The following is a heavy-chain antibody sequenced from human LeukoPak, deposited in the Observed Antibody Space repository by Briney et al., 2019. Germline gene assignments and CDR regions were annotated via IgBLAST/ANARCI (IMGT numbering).Heavy chain of an antibody. D-gene: IGHD6-13*01. Sequence: GGSLRLSCAASGFTFSSYSMNWVRQAPGKGLECVSSISSSSSYIYCADSVKGRFTISRDNAKNSLYLQMNSLRAEDTAVYYCARDLAPTGIAAAGTNWFDPWGQGTLVTVSS. V-gene: IGHV3-21*01. CDR1: GFTFSSYS. CDR2: ISSSSSYI. CDR3: ARDLAPTGIAAAGTNWFDP. J-gene: IGHJ5*02.